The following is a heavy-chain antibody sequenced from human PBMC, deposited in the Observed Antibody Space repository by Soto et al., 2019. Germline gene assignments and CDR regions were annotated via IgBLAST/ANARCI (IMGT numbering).Heavy chain of an antibody. D-gene: IGHD5-18*01. J-gene: IGHJ4*02. CDR1: GFTFSSYA. Sequence: QVQLVESGGGVVQPGRSLRLSCAASGFTFSSYAMHWVRQAPGKGLEWVAVISYDGSNKYYADSVKGRFTISRDNSKNTRDLQMNSLRAEDTAVYYCARDLRHSYGYLEVDDYWGQGTLVTVSS. V-gene: IGHV3-30-3*01. CDR3: ARDLRHSYGYLEVDDY. CDR2: ISYDGSNK.